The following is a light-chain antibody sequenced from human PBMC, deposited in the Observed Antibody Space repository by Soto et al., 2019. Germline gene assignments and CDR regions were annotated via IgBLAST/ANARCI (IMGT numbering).Light chain of an antibody. Sequence: SVLTQPASVSGSPGQSITISCTGTSSDVGLYDYVSWYQQHPGKAPQLMIYAVSNRPSGVSNRFSASKSGNTASLFISGLQAEDEADYYCSSYTSDSSYVFGSGTKVTAL. CDR3: SSYTSDSSYV. V-gene: IGLV2-14*01. CDR2: AVS. CDR1: SSDVGLYDY. J-gene: IGLJ1*01.